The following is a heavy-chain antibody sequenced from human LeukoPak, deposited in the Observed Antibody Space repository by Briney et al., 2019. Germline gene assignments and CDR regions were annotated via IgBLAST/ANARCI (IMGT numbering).Heavy chain of an antibody. CDR2: IYYSAST. Sequence: SETLSLTCTVSGGSISSYYWSWIRQPPGKGLEWIGYIYYSASTKYNPSLKSRVTISVDTSKNQFSLKLSSVTATDTAVYYCTRVVHNYYDSSGYPRAFVSWGEETLVTVSS. J-gene: IGHJ4*02. V-gene: IGHV4-59*01. CDR3: TRVVHNYYDSSGYPRAFVS. CDR1: GGSISSYY. D-gene: IGHD3-22*01.